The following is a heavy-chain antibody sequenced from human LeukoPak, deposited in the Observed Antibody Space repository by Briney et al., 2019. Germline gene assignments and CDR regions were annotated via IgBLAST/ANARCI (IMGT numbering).Heavy chain of an antibody. J-gene: IGHJ6*03. CDR3: AQGDYVYYYYMDV. V-gene: IGHV3-74*01. Sequence: GGSLRLSCAASESTFSNYWMHWVRQAPGKGLVWVSHINTDGSSTSYADSVRGRFTISRDNAKNTLYLQMNSLRAEDTAVYYCAQGDYVYYYYMDVWGKGTTVTVSS. D-gene: IGHD4-17*01. CDR1: ESTFSNYW. CDR2: INTDGSST.